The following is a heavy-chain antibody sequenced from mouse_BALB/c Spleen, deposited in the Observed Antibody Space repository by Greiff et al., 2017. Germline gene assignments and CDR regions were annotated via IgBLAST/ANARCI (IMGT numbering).Heavy chain of an antibody. CDR1: GYTFTSYV. Sequence: VQLKESGPELVKPGASVKMSCKASGYTFTSYVMHWVKQKPGQGLEWIGYINPYNDGTKYNEKFKGKATLTSDKSSSTAYMELSSLTSEDSAVYYCARRDYYGSSYDYFDYWGQGTTLTVSS. CDR3: ARRDYYGSSYDYFDY. V-gene: IGHV1-14*01. CDR2: INPYNDGT. D-gene: IGHD1-1*01. J-gene: IGHJ2*01.